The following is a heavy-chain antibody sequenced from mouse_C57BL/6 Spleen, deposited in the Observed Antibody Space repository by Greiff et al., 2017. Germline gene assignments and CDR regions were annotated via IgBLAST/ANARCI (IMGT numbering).Heavy chain of an antibody. V-gene: IGHV1-15*01. Sequence: QVQLQQSGAELVRPGASVTLSCKASGYTFTDYEMHWVKQTPVHGLEWIGAIDPETGGTAYNQKFKGKAILTADKSSSTAYMELRSLTSEDSAVYYCTRRNRYAMDYWGQGTSVTVS. CDR1: GYTFTDYE. J-gene: IGHJ4*01. CDR3: TRRNRYAMDY. CDR2: IDPETGGT.